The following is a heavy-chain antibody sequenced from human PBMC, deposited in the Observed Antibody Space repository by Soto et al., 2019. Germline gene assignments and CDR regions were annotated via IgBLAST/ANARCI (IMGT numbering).Heavy chain of an antibody. CDR3: ARDPLLYSGYDLNYGMDV. CDR2: IIPIFGTA. Sequence: QVQLVQSGAEVKKPGSSVKVSCKASGGTFSSYAISWVRQAPGQGLEWMGGIIPIFGTANYAQKFQGRVTITADKSTSTAYMERSSRRSEDTAVYYWARDPLLYSGYDLNYGMDVWGQGTTVTVSS. CDR1: GGTFSSYA. V-gene: IGHV1-69*06. J-gene: IGHJ6*02. D-gene: IGHD5-12*01.